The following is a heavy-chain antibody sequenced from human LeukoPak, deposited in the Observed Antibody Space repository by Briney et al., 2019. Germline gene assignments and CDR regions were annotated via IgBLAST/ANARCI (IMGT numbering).Heavy chain of an antibody. D-gene: IGHD6-13*01. CDR2: ISDCGST. V-gene: IGHV4-59*13. J-gene: IGHJ4*02. CDR1: GGSISNYY. CDR3: ARGYSSTWLFFDY. Sequence: NPSETLSLTCTVSGGSISNYYWSWIRQPPGKGLEWIGYISDCGSTNYNPSLKSRVTISVDTSKRQFSLELSSVTAADTAVYYCARGYSSTWLFFDYWGQGALVTVSS.